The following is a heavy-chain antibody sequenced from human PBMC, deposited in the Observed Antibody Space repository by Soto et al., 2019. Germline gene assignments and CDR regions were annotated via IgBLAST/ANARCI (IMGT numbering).Heavy chain of an antibody. CDR3: ARDITMVRGVVRYYGMDV. J-gene: IGHJ6*02. V-gene: IGHV1-46*01. CDR2: INPSGGST. CDR1: GYTFTSYY. D-gene: IGHD3-10*01. Sequence: ASVKVSCKASGYTFTSYYMHWVRQAPGQGLEWMGIINPSGGSTSYAQKFQGRVTMTRDTSTSTVYMELSSLRYEDTAVYYCARDITMVRGVVRYYGMDVWGQGTTVTVSS.